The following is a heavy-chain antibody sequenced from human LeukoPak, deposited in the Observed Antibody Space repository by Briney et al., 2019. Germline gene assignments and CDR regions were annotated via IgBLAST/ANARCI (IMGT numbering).Heavy chain of an antibody. V-gene: IGHV3-53*01. J-gene: IGHJ4*02. CDR2: IHSDNT. CDR3: ARRAGAYSHPYDY. Sequence: GGSLRLSCTVSGFTVSTNSMSWVRQAPGKGLEWVSFIHSDNTHYSDSVKGRFTISRDNSKNTLYLQMNSLRAEDTAVYYCARRAGAYSHPYDYWGQGTLVTVS. CDR1: GFTVSTNS. D-gene: IGHD4/OR15-4a*01.